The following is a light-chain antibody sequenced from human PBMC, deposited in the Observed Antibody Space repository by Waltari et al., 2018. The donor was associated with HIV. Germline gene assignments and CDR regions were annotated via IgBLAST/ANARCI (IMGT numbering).Light chain of an antibody. Sequence: QSVLTQPPSVSAAPGQKVTISCSGSSSKFGNDFVSWYQHLPGAAPKLLIYYNDKRPSGISDRVSGSKSGTSATLGITGLQTGDEADYYCGTWDTSLGAGVFGGGTKLTVL. CDR2: YND. J-gene: IGLJ3*02. V-gene: IGLV1-51*01. CDR3: GTWDTSLGAGV. CDR1: SSKFGNDF.